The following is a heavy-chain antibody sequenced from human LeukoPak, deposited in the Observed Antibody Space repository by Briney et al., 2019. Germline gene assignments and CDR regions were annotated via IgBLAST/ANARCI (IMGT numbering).Heavy chain of an antibody. V-gene: IGHV3-23*01. CDR3: ARDMRVSSAWVDAFDI. CDR1: GFTFSSYA. D-gene: IGHD6-19*01. CDR2: ISGSGGST. Sequence: GGSLRLSCAASGFTFSSYAMSWVRQAPGKGLEWVSAISGSGGSTYYADSVKGRFTISRDNSKNTLYLQMNSLRAEDTAVYYCARDMRVSSAWVDAFDIWGQGTMVTVSS. J-gene: IGHJ3*02.